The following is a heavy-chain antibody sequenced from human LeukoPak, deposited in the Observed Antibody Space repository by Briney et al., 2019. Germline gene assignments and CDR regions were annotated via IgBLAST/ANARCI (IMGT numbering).Heavy chain of an antibody. CDR3: AGGYQLLAYYMDV. CDR2: IYTSGTT. CDR1: GGSISSYY. J-gene: IGHJ6*03. V-gene: IGHV4-4*07. D-gene: IGHD2-2*01. Sequence: SETLSLTCTVSGGSISSYYWSWIRQPAGKGLEWIGRIYTSGTTNYNPSLKGRVTMSVDTSKKQFSLKLSSVTAADTAIYYCAGGYQLLAYYMDVWGEGTTVTVSS.